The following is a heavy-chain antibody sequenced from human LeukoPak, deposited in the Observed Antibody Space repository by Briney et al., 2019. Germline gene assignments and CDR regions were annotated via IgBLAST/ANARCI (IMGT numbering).Heavy chain of an antibody. CDR1: GYTFTGYY. Sequence: GASVKVSCKASGYTFTGYYLHWVRQAPGQGLEWMGWINPNSGDTDYAQNFQGRVTMTRDTSISTAYLDLSRLRSDDTAVYYCARDEESEYYYGSGSSGGLPDYWGQGTLVTVSS. J-gene: IGHJ4*02. D-gene: IGHD3-10*01. CDR3: ARDEESEYYYGSGSSGGLPDY. V-gene: IGHV1-2*02. CDR2: INPNSGDT.